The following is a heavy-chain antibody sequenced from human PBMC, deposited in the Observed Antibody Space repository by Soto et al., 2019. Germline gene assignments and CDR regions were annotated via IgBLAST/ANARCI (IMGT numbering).Heavy chain of an antibody. J-gene: IGHJ5*02. D-gene: IGHD6-19*01. CDR3: ASSKTSVAGHHRWFDP. CDR1: GGSISSGGYS. CDR2: IYHSGST. Sequence: SETLSLTCAVSGGSISSGGYSWSWIRQPPGKGLEWIGYIYHSGSTYYNPSLKSRVTISVDRSKNQFSLKLSAVTAADTAVYYCASSKTSVAGHHRWFDPWGQGTLVTASS. V-gene: IGHV4-30-2*01.